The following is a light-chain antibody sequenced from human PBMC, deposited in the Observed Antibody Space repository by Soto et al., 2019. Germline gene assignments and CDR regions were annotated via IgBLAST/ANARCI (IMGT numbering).Light chain of an antibody. V-gene: IGKV1-13*02. Sequence: AVHLSRSRFSLSASVGDRVTITCRPSQGISSALAWYQQKPGKAPKVLIYDASSLVSGVPSRFSGSGSGTDFTLTISSLQPEDFATYYCQQSNSHPPTFGGGTKAEIK. CDR1: QGISSA. CDR3: QQSNSHPPT. CDR2: DAS. J-gene: IGKJ4*01.